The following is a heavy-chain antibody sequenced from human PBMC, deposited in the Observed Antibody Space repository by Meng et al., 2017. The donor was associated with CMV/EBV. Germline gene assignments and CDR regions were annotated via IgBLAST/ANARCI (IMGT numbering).Heavy chain of an antibody. V-gene: IGHV1-69*12. CDR2: IIPFFETA. CDR1: GGTFSTFA. CDR3: ARGGDSWYSDY. D-gene: IGHD1-26*01. J-gene: IGHJ4*02. Sequence: QVQLVQSAAEVKKPVSSVKVSCKTSGGTFSTFAISWVRQAPGEGLEWMGGIIPFFETANYAERFQDRVTITADDSTTTAYMELSSLRADDTALYFCARGGDSWYSDYWGQGTLVTVSS.